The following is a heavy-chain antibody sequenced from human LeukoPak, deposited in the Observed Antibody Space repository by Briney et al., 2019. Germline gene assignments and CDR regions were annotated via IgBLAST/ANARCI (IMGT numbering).Heavy chain of an antibody. CDR2: INPNSGAT. V-gene: IGHV1-2*02. CDR3: ARDPIVQAGYYYGMDV. CDR1: GYTFTAYY. Sequence: ASVRVSCKASGYTFTAYYMHWVRQAPGQGLEWMGWINPNSGATNYAQNFQGRVTMTADTSISTAYQDLSRLRSDDSAVYYCARDPIVQAGYYYGMDVWGQGTTVTVSS. J-gene: IGHJ6*02. D-gene: IGHD2/OR15-2a*01.